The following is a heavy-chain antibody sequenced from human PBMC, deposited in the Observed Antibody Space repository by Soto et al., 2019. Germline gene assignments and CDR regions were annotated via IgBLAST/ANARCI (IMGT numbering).Heavy chain of an antibody. J-gene: IGHJ4*02. CDR2: ISATGGST. CDR3: AKARLAGNFDY. CDR1: GFTFNNYA. V-gene: IGHV3-23*01. Sequence: PGGSLRLSCAASGFTFNNYAMNWVRQAPGKGLEWVATISATGGSTYYADSVKGRFTISRDNSKNTLYLQMNGLRVEDTAVYYCAKARLAGNFDYWGQGPQVTVSS.